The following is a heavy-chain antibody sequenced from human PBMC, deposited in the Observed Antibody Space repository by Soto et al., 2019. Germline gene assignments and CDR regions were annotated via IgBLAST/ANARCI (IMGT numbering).Heavy chain of an antibody. CDR1: GGSISSHY. V-gene: IGHV4-59*11. D-gene: IGHD3-10*01. CDR3: ARSAGGRDFDY. Sequence: SETLSLTCTVSGGSISSHYWSWIRQPPGKGLEWIGYIYYSGSTNYNPSLKSRVTISVDTSKNQFSLKLSSVTAADTAVYYCARSAGGRDFDYWGHGTLVTVSS. CDR2: IYYSGST. J-gene: IGHJ4*01.